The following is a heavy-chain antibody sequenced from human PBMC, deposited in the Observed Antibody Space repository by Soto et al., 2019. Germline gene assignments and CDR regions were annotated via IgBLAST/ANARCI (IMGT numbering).Heavy chain of an antibody. CDR1: GFTFSTYY. CDR3: VGYNWNYPNY. V-gene: IGHV3-74*03. Sequence: GGSLRLSCVAYGFTFSTYYFYWVRQAPGKGLLWVSRIVPDGTTTAYADSVRGRFTISRDNAENTLYLQMNSLRAEDTAVYYCVGYNWNYPNYWGQGTLVTVSS. CDR2: IVPDGTTT. D-gene: IGHD1-7*01. J-gene: IGHJ4*02.